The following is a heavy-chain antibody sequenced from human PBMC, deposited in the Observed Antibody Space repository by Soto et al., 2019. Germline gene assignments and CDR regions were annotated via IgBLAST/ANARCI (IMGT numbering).Heavy chain of an antibody. Sequence: SETLSLTCTVSGGSINNYYWSWIRQPPGKGLEWIGDIYYSGSTNYNPSLKSRVAMSVDTSKNQFSLKLSSVTAADTAVYYCARDKITGLFDYWGQGTLVTVSS. CDR2: IYYSGST. CDR1: GGSINNYY. J-gene: IGHJ4*02. D-gene: IGHD2-8*02. CDR3: ARDKITGLFDY. V-gene: IGHV4-59*12.